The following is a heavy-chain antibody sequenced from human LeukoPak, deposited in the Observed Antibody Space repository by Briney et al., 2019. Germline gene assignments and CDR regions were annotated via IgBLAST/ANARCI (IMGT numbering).Heavy chain of an antibody. V-gene: IGHV1-69*05. CDR1: GYTFTSSE. CDR2: IIPIFGTA. J-gene: IGHJ5*02. D-gene: IGHD5-24*01. CDR3: ARVRTEFGDGYH. Sequence: SVKVSCKASGYTFTSSEINWVRQAPGQGLEWMGGIIPIFGTANYAQKFQGRVTITTDESTSTAYMELSSLRSEDTAVYYCARVRTEFGDGYHWGQGTLVTVSS.